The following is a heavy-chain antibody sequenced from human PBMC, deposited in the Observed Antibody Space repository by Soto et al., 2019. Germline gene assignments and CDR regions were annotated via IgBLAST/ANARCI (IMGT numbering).Heavy chain of an antibody. CDR2: ISYYGVNK. CDR1: GFTFSSYG. CDR3: AKRGLTYGLHY. D-gene: IGHD3-10*01. V-gene: IGHV3-30*18. Sequence: GGSLRLSCAASGFTFSSYGMHWVRQAPGKGLEWVAVISYYGVNKYYADSVKGRFTISRDNSKNTLYLQMSSLRAEDTAVYYCAKRGLTYGLHYWGQGALVTGSS. J-gene: IGHJ4*02.